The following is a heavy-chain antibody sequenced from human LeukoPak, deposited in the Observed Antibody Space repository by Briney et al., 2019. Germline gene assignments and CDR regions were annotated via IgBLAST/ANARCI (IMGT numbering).Heavy chain of an antibody. Sequence: ASVKVSCKVSGYTLTELPMHWVRQAPGKGLEWMGGFDPEDGETIYAQKFQGRVTMTEDTSTDTAYMELSSLRSEDTAVYYCATGVLFGVVVVAATLDYWGQGTLVTVSS. CDR2: FDPEDGET. CDR3: ATGVLFGVVVVAATLDY. J-gene: IGHJ4*02. D-gene: IGHD2-15*01. CDR1: GYTLTELP. V-gene: IGHV1-24*01.